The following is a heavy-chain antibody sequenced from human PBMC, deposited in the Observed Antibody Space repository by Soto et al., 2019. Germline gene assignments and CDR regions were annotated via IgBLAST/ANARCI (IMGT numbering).Heavy chain of an antibody. CDR1: GFTFSNYG. Sequence: GGSLRLSCAASGFTFSNYGIHWVRQAPGKGLEWVAVISYDGSIKYYADSVKGRFTISRDNSKNTLYLQMNSLRAEDTAIYYCAKNRYGDRLLRYYFDYWGQGTPVTVSS. V-gene: IGHV3-30*18. CDR2: ISYDGSIK. CDR3: AKNRYGDRLLRYYFDY. D-gene: IGHD4-17*01. J-gene: IGHJ4*02.